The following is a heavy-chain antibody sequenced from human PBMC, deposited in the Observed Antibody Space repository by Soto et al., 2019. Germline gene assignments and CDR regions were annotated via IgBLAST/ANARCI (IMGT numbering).Heavy chain of an antibody. CDR1: GGFISSYY. D-gene: IGHD6-13*01. V-gene: IGHV4-59*08. Sequence: QVQLQESGPGLVKPSETLSLTCTVSGGFISSYYWSWIRQPPGKGLEWIGYIYYSGSTNYNPSLKCRVTIAVYTSKNQFSLKLSSVTAADTAMYYCARRSSSKGSTVGWPWTAWFDPWGQGTLVTVSS. CDR2: IYYSGST. CDR3: ARRSSSKGSTVGWPWTAWFDP. J-gene: IGHJ5*02.